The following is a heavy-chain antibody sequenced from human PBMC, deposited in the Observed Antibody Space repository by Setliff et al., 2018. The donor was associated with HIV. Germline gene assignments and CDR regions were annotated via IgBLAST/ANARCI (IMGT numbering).Heavy chain of an antibody. V-gene: IGHV4-34*01. CDR2: INHSGST. Sequence: SETLSLTCAVYGGSFSGYYWSWIRRPPGKGLEWIGEINHSGSTNYNPSLKSRVTISVDTSKNQFSLKLSSVTAADTAVYYCARDRYTWNYGKNYMDVWGKGTTVTVSS. CDR1: GGSFSGYY. D-gene: IGHD1-7*01. J-gene: IGHJ6*03. CDR3: ARDRYTWNYGKNYMDV.